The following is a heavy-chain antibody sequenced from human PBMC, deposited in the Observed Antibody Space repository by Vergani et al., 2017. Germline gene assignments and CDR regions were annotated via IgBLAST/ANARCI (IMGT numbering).Heavy chain of an antibody. Sequence: QVQLVESGGGVVQPGRSLRLSCAASGFTFSSYGMHWVRQAPGKGLEWVAVIWYDGSNKYYADSVKGRFTISRDNSKNTLYLQMNSLRAEDTAVYYCARDRDNWSDYYYYYYMDVWGKGP. CDR2: IWYDGSNK. J-gene: IGHJ6*03. CDR1: GFTFSSYG. CDR3: ARDRDNWSDYYYYYYMDV. V-gene: IGHV3-33*01. D-gene: IGHD1-1*01.